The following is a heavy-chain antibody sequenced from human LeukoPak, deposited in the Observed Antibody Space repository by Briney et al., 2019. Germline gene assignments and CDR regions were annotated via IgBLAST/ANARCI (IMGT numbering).Heavy chain of an antibody. CDR1: GFTFSSYS. J-gene: IGHJ3*02. D-gene: IGHD6-6*01. V-gene: IGHV3-48*04. CDR2: ISSSSSTI. CDR3: ARVGYSSSFDLAAFDI. Sequence: GGSLRLSCAASGFTFSSYSMNWVRQAPGKGLEWVSYISSSSSTIYYADSVKGRFTISRDNAKNSLYLQMNSLRAEDTAVYYCARVGYSSSFDLAAFDIWGQGTMVTVSS.